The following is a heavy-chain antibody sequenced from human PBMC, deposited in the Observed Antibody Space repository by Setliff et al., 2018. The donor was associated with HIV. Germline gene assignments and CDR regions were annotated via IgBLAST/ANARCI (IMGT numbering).Heavy chain of an antibody. CDR1: GYSISNGYY. CDR2: INHSGST. D-gene: IGHD2-21*01. V-gene: IGHV4-38-2*01. J-gene: IGHJ6*03. Sequence: PSETLSLTCALSGYSISNGYYWGWIRQSPGKGLEWIGEINHSGSTNYNPSLKSRVTISVDTSEIQFSLKLSSVTAADTSVYYCARYCGGDCYPSAYYMDVWGKGTTVTVSS. CDR3: ARYCGGDCYPSAYYMDV.